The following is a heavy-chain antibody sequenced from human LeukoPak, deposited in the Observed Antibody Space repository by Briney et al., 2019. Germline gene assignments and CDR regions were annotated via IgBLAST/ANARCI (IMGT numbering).Heavy chain of an antibody. CDR1: GGSISSYY. J-gene: IGHJ6*02. V-gene: IGHV4-59*08. CDR3: ARSFYYYYYGMDV. Sequence: SETLSLTCTVSGGSISSYYWSWIRQPPGKGLEWIGYIYYSGSTNYNPSLTSRVTISVDTSKNQFSLKLSSVTAADTAVYYCARSFYYYYYGMDVWGQGTTVTVSS. CDR2: IYYSGST.